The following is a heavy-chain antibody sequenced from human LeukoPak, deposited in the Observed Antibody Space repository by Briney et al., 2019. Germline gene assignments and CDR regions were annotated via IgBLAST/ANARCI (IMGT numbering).Heavy chain of an antibody. CDR1: GFTFSSYG. J-gene: IGHJ6*02. CDR2: IWYDGSNK. D-gene: IGHD1-1*01. Sequence: AGGSLRLSCAASGFTFSSYGMHWVRQAPGKGLEWVAVIWYDGSNKYYADSVKGRFTISRDNSKNTLYLQMNSPRAEDTAVYYCARSTKVFYYYYGMDVWGQGTTVTVSS. CDR3: ARSTKVFYYYYGMDV. V-gene: IGHV3-33*01.